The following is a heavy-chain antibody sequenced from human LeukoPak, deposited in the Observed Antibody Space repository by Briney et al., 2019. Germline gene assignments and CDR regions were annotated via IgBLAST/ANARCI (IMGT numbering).Heavy chain of an antibody. D-gene: IGHD6-13*01. J-gene: IGHJ4*02. CDR3: AKSRASSGVAPAGYDY. Sequence: GGSLRLSCAASGFTFSSYSMTWVRQTPGQGLEWVSSISGSGGSTYHADSVKGRFTISRDISKNTLYLQMNSLRAEDTAAYYCAKSRASSGVAPAGYDYWGQGTLVTVSS. CDR1: GFTFSSYS. CDR2: ISGSGGST. V-gene: IGHV3-23*01.